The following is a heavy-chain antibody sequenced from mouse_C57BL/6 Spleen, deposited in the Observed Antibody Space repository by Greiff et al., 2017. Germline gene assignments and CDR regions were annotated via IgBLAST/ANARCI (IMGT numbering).Heavy chain of an antibody. Sequence: QVQLQQSGPGLVAPSQSLSITCTVSGFSLTSYGVHWVRQPPGKGLEWLVVIWSDGSTTYNSALKSRQISIKDNSKSQVFLKMNSRQTDDTAMDYCARQEAVVATDYYAMDYWGQGTTVTVSS. V-gene: IGHV2-6-1*01. CDR3: ARQEAVVATDYYAMDY. CDR2: IWSDGST. D-gene: IGHD1-1*01. J-gene: IGHJ4*01. CDR1: GFSLTSYG.